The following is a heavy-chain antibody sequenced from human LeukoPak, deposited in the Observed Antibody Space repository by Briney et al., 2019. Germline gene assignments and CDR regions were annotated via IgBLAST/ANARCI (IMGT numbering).Heavy chain of an antibody. V-gene: IGHV3-23*01. CDR1: GFTFSSYA. J-gene: IGHJ4*02. CDR3: AKDLGGYNYGPGDVFDY. D-gene: IGHD5-18*01. Sequence: GGSLRLSCAASGFTFSSYAMSWVRQAPGKGLEWVSAISGSGGSTYYADSVKGRFTISRDNSKNTLYLQMNSLRADDTAVYYCAKDLGGYNYGPGDVFDYWGQGTLVTVSS. CDR2: ISGSGGST.